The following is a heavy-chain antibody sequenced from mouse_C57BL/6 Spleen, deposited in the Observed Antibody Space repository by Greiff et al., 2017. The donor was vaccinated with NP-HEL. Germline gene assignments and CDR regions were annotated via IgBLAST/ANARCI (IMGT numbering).Heavy chain of an antibody. CDR1: GFTFSDYY. CDR2: ISNGGGSI. V-gene: IGHV5-12*01. CDR3: ARGEGYFDY. J-gene: IGHJ2*01. Sequence: EVMLVESGGGLVQPGGSLKLSCAASGFTFSDYYMYWVRQTPEKRLEWVAYISNGGGSIYYPDTVQGRFTISRDNAKNTLYLQMSRRKTEDTTMYYCARGEGYFDYWGQGTTLTVSS.